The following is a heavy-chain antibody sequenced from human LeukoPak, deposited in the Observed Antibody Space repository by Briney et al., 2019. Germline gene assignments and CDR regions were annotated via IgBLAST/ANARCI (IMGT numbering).Heavy chain of an antibody. CDR1: GGSISTSSYY. Sequence: SETLSLTCTVSGGSISTSSYYWGWIRQPPGKGLEWIGTIYYIGKTFYNPSLQSRISTSIDTSKNQFSLKVMSVTAADTAIYYCARTWYAYDSSGLYSFYSMDVWGQGTTVTVSS. V-gene: IGHV4-39*07. D-gene: IGHD3-22*01. J-gene: IGHJ6*02. CDR3: ARTWYAYDSSGLYSFYSMDV. CDR2: IYYIGKT.